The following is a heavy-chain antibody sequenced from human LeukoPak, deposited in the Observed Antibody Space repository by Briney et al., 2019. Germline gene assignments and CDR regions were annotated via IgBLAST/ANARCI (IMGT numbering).Heavy chain of an antibody. J-gene: IGHJ4*02. D-gene: IGHD3-22*01. CDR1: GFTFSSYA. CDR3: AKYKRVPFTNQYNYYDSSGSLDY. V-gene: IGHV3-23*01. Sequence: GGSLRLSCAASGFTFSSYAMSWVRQAPGKGLEWVSPISGSGGSTYYADSVKGRFTISRDNSKNTLYLQMNSLRAEDTAVYYCAKYKRVPFTNQYNYYDSSGSLDYWGQGTLVTVSS. CDR2: ISGSGGST.